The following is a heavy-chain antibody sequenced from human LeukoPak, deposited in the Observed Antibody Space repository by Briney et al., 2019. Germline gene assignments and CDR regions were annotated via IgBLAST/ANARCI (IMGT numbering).Heavy chain of an antibody. Sequence: SETLSLTCTVSNGSISSSSYYWSWIRQPPGKGLEWIGEINHSGSTNYNPSLKSRVTISVDTSKNQFSLKLSSVTAADTAVYYCARPPRSYYNSAEYFQHWGQGTLVTVSS. J-gene: IGHJ1*01. CDR3: ARPPRSYYNSAEYFQH. D-gene: IGHD3-10*01. CDR1: NGSISSSSYY. V-gene: IGHV4-39*07. CDR2: INHSGST.